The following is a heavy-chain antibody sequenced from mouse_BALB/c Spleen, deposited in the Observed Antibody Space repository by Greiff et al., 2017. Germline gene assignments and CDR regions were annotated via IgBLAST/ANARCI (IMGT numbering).Heavy chain of an antibody. CDR2: IYPGNSDT. CDR3: TRGHYYGSSYHFDY. Sequence: EVQRVESGTVLARPGASVKMSCKASGYTFTSYWMHWVKQRPGQGLEWIGAIYPGNSDTSYNQKFKGKAKLTAVTSTSTAYMELSSLTNEDSAVYYCTRGHYYGSSYHFDYWGQGTTLTVSS. V-gene: IGHV1-5*01. D-gene: IGHD1-1*01. CDR1: GYTFTSYW. J-gene: IGHJ2*01.